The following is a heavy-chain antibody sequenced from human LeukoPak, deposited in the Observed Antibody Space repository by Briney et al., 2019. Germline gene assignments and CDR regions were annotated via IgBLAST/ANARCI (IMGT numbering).Heavy chain of an antibody. CDR3: TRSNYYEILTGYFFDAFDI. V-gene: IGHV1-69*08. Sequence: ASVKVSCKASGGTFSSYSVDWVRQAPGQGLEWMGRIMPILGTANYAQRFQASVTITTDNSTSTAYMQLSSLRSEDTGVYYCTRSNYYEILTGYFFDAFDIWGQGTMVTVSS. CDR1: GGTFSSYS. D-gene: IGHD3-9*01. J-gene: IGHJ3*02. CDR2: IMPILGTA.